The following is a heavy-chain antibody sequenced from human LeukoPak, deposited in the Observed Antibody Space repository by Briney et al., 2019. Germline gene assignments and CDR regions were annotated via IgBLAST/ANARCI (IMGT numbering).Heavy chain of an antibody. CDR3: ATQFHGSGYVDDL. D-gene: IGHD5-12*01. CDR2: IYYSGTT. CDR1: GGSISSSSYY. J-gene: IGHJ5*02. Sequence: PSETLSLTCRVSGGSISSSSYYWGWIRRPPGKGLEWIASIYYSGTTHYNPALKSRVTMSVDTSKDQFSLKLSAVTAADTAVYYCATQFHGSGYVDDLWGQGTLVTVSS. V-gene: IGHV4-39*01.